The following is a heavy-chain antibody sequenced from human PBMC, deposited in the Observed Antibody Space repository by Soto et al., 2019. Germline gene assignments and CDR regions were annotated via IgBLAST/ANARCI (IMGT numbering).Heavy chain of an antibody. Sequence: GGSLRLSCTASGFTFGDYAMSWFRQAPGKGLEWVGFIRSKAYGGTTEYAASVKGRFTISRDDSKSIAYLQMNSLKTEDTAVYYCTRDLDFWSGYYRTPYSYYATDVWGQGTTVTVSS. CDR1: GFTFGDYA. CDR2: IRSKAYGGTT. V-gene: IGHV3-49*03. CDR3: TRDLDFWSGYYRTPYSYYATDV. D-gene: IGHD3-3*01. J-gene: IGHJ6*02.